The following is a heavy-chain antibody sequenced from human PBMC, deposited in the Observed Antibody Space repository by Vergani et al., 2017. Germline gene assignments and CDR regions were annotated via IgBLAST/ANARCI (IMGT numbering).Heavy chain of an antibody. Sequence: EVQLVQSGAEVKKPGATMKISCKVSGYTFTDHYMHWVKQAPGKGLEWMGLVDPEDGETIYAEKFKGRVTIAAGTSTDTAHLELSSLRSEDTAVYYCATPQTVTTGGMEVWGQGTTVSVSS. D-gene: IGHD4-17*01. J-gene: IGHJ6*02. CDR2: VDPEDGET. V-gene: IGHV1-69-2*01. CDR1: GYTFTDHY. CDR3: ATPQTVTTGGMEV.